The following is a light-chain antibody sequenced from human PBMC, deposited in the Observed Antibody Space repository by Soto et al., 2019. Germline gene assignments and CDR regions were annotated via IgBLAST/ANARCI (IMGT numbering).Light chain of an antibody. J-gene: IGLJ1*01. CDR3: GSYTSSSTRV. CDR2: EVT. Sequence: QSVLTQPASVSGSPGQSIAISCTGSSSDVGGYNYVSWYQQHPGQAPQLIIYEVTNRPSGVSNRFSGSKSGNTASLTISGLQAEDEADYYCGSYTSSSTRVFGTGTKVTVL. CDR1: SSDVGGYNY. V-gene: IGLV2-14*01.